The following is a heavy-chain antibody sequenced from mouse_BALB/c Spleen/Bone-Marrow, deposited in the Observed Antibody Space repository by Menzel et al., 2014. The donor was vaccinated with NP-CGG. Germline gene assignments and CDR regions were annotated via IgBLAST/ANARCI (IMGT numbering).Heavy chain of an antibody. D-gene: IGHD6-1*01. Sequence: EVHLVESGGGLVQPKGSLKLSCAASEFTFXTYAMNWVRQAPGKGLEWVARIRSKSNNYATYYADSVKDRFTISRDDSQSLLYLQMNNLKTEDTAMYYCVTATYSDVWGAGTTVTVSS. CDR3: VTATYSDV. CDR2: IRSKSNNYAT. CDR1: EFTFXTYA. V-gene: IGHV10-1*02. J-gene: IGHJ1*01.